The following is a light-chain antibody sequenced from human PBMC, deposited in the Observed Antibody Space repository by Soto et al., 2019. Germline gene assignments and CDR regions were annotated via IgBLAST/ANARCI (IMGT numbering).Light chain of an antibody. CDR2: GAS. J-gene: IGKJ3*01. V-gene: IGKV3-20*01. CDR1: QSVSSGY. CDR3: QHYGTSAL. Sequence: EIVLTQSPGTLSLSPGERATLSCRASQSVSSGYLAWYQQKPGQAPRLLIYGASSRATGIPDRFSGSGSGTDFTLTISRLEPEDFAVYYCQHYGTSALFGPGTKVDIK.